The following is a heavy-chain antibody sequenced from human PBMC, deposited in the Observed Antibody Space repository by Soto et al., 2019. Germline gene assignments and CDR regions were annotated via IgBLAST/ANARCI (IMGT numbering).Heavy chain of an antibody. Sequence: SETLALTGSGSGGSISSSSYYWGWIRQPPGKGLEWIGSIYYSGSTYYNPPLKSRVTISVDTSKNQFSLKLSSVTAADTAVYYCAGQTADSSGYYSADVWGQGTTVTVSS. J-gene: IGHJ6*02. CDR3: AGQTADSSGYYSADV. V-gene: IGHV4-39*01. CDR2: IYYSGST. CDR1: GGSISSSSYY. D-gene: IGHD3-22*01.